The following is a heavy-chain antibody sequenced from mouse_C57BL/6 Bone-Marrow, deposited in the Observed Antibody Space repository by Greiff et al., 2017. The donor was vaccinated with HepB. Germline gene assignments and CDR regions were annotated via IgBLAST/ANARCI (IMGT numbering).Heavy chain of an antibody. CDR3: ARGGLRREDYAMDY. CDR2: ISYSGST. J-gene: IGHJ4*01. D-gene: IGHD2-4*01. CDR1: GYSITSGYD. Sequence: VQRVESGPGMVKPSQSLSLTCTVTGYSITSGYDWHWIRHFPGNKLEWMGYISYSGSTNYNPSLKSRISITHDTSKNHFFLKLNSVTTEDTATYYCARGGLRREDYAMDYWGQGTSVTVSS. V-gene: IGHV3-1*01.